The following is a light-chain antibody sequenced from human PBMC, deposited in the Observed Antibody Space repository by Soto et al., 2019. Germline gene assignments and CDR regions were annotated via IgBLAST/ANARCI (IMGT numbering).Light chain of an antibody. V-gene: IGKV1-12*01. CDR2: TAS. J-gene: IGKJ5*01. CDR3: QQTDSLPIT. CDR1: QDIITW. Sequence: DIQMTQSASSLPASVGYRVTITCRASQDIITWLAWYQQKPGKAPNLLIYTASNLQSGVPSRFSGSGSGTHFTLTISSLQPEDFGTYYCQQTDSLPITFGQGTGLEI.